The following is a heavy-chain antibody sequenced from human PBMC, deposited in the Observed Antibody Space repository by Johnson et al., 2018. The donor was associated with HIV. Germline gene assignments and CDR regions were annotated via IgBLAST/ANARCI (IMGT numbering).Heavy chain of an antibody. Sequence: VQLVESGGGLVQPGRSLRLSCAASGFTFDDYGMSWVRQAPGKGLEWVSGMNWNGDSTGYGDFVKGRFTISRDNAKNALYLQMNSLRAEETALYYCAREDPREFRGYGGDGFDIWGQGTMVTVAS. V-gene: IGHV3-20*04. CDR1: GFTFDDYG. D-gene: IGHD3-16*01. CDR2: MNWNGDST. CDR3: AREDPREFRGYGGDGFDI. J-gene: IGHJ3*02.